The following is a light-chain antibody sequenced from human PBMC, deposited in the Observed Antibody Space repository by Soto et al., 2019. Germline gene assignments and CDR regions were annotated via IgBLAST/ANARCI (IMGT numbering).Light chain of an antibody. CDR2: AAS. J-gene: IGKJ1*01. V-gene: IGKV1-13*02. Sequence: AIQLTQSPSSLSASVGDRVTITCRASQGISSALAWYQQKPGKAPNLLIYAASSLQSGVPSRFSGSGSGTDFTLTISDVQPEDFALYYCHQRQSWPRTFGQGTKVDIK. CDR3: HQRQSWPRT. CDR1: QGISSA.